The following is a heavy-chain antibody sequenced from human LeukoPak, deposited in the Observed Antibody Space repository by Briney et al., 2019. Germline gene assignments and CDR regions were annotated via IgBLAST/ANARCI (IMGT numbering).Heavy chain of an antibody. J-gene: IGHJ3*02. D-gene: IGHD1-26*01. CDR3: AREHMGVSAFDI. CDR1: GFTFSSYG. Sequence: GTLRLSCAASGFTFSSYGMNWVRQAPGKGLEWVSGISGNGGSTYYADSVKGRFTISRDNAKNSVYLQMNSLRVEDTAVYYCAREHMGVSAFDIWGQGTMVTVSS. V-gene: IGHV3-23*01. CDR2: ISGNGGST.